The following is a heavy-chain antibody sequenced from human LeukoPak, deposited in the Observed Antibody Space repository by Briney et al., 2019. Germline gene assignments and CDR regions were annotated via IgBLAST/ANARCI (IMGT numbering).Heavy chain of an antibody. CDR2: IYYSGST. V-gene: IGHV4-59*01. Sequence: SETLSLTCTVSGGSLSSYYWSWIRQPPGKGLEWIGHIYYSGSTNYNPSLKSRVTISVDTSKNQFSLKLSSVTAADTAVYYCARARCSGGSCYFDYYYGMDVWGQGTTVTVSS. CDR3: ARARCSGGSCYFDYYYGMDV. J-gene: IGHJ6*02. D-gene: IGHD2-15*01. CDR1: GGSLSSYY.